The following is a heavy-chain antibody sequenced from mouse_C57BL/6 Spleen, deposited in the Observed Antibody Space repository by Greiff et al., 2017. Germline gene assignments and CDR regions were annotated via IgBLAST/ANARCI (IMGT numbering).Heavy chain of an antibody. Sequence: VQVVESGPGLVAPSPSLSIPCTVSGFSLTSYAISWVRQPPGKGLEWLGVIWTGGGKNYNSALKSRLSISKDNSNSQVFLKMNSLQTDDTARYYCARNLVGFDYWGQGTTLTVSS. CDR1: GFSLTSYA. CDR3: ARNLVGFDY. CDR2: IWTGGGK. V-gene: IGHV2-9-1*01. J-gene: IGHJ2*01. D-gene: IGHD2-12*01.